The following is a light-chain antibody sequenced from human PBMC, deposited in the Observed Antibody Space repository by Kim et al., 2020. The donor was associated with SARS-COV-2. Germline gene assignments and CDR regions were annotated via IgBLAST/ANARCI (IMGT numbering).Light chain of an antibody. J-gene: IGKJ4*01. CDR3: QQFNSYPVT. CDR1: QGISSA. Sequence: AIQLTQSPSSLSASVGDRVTITCRASQGISSALAWYQQKPDKAPNLLIYDASSLESGVPSRFSGSGSGTDFTLTISSLQPEDFATYYCQQFNSYPVTGGGGTKVDIK. CDR2: DAS. V-gene: IGKV1-13*02.